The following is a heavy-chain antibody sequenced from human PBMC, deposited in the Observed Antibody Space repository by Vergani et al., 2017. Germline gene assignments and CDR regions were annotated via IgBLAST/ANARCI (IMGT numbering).Heavy chain of an antibody. CDR2: MRYDGTKR. J-gene: IGHJ1*01. D-gene: IGHD3-22*01. CDR3: TKAGQYDSDNFHDS. V-gene: IGHV3-30*02. CDR1: GFTFRIYG. Sequence: QVQLVESGGGVVQPGGSLRLSCIASGFTFRIYGMHWVRQAPGKGLEWVAFMRYDGTKRFYGDSVKGRFTISRDNSQTTVFLQMNSLRADDSAVYYCTKAGQYDSDNFHDSWGQGALVTVAS.